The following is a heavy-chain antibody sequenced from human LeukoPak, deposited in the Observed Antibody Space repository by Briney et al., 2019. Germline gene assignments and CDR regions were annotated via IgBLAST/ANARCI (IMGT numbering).Heavy chain of an antibody. Sequence: SETLSLTCAVYGGSFSGYYWSWIRQPPGKGLEWIGEINHSGSTNYNPSLKSRVTISVDTSKNQFSLKLSSVTAADTAVYYCARAGGYGSGTLGYWGQGTLVTVSS. D-gene: IGHD3-10*01. CDR1: GGSFSGYY. CDR2: INHSGST. J-gene: IGHJ4*02. V-gene: IGHV4-34*01. CDR3: ARAGGYGSGTLGY.